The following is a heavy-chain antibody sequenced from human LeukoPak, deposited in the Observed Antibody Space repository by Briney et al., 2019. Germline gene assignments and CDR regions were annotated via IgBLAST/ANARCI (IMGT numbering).Heavy chain of an antibody. CDR3: ARGSPYMVRGVIPFDY. CDR1: GGSFSGYY. D-gene: IGHD3-10*01. V-gene: IGHV4-34*01. J-gene: IGHJ4*02. Sequence: PSETLSLTCAVYGGSFSGYYWSWIRQPPGKGLEWIGEINHSGSTNYNPSLKSRVTISVDTSKNQFSLKLSSVTAADTAVYYCARGSPYMVRGVIPFDYWGQGTLVTVSS. CDR2: INHSGST.